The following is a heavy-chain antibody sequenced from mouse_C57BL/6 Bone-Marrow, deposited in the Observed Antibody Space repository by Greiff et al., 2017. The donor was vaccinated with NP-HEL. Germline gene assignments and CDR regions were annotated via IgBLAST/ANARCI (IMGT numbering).Heavy chain of an antibody. CDR3: ARWTYYGSSPFDY. V-gene: IGHV14-3*01. J-gene: IGHJ2*01. CDR1: GFNIKNTY. CDR2: IDPANGNT. Sequence: VQLKESVAELVRPGASVKLSCTASGFNIKNTYMHWVKQRPEQGLEWIGRIDPANGNTKYAPKFQGKATITADTSSNTAYLQLSSLTSEDTAIYYCARWTYYGSSPFDYWGQGTTLTVSS. D-gene: IGHD1-1*01.